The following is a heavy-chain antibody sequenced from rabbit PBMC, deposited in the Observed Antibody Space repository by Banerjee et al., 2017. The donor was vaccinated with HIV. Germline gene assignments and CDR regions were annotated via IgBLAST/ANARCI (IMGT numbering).Heavy chain of an antibody. D-gene: IGHD2-1*01. CDR1: GFSFSNKYV. J-gene: IGHJ4*01. CDR3: ARCYDDYGDSEDYFNL. Sequence: QEQLVESGGGLVQPGGSLKLSCTASGFSFSNKYVMCWVRQAPGKGLEWIACINTSTGNTVYASWAKGRFTISKTSSTTVTLQMTDLTGADTATYFCARCYDDYGDSEDYFNLWGQGTLVTVS. V-gene: IGHV1S45*01. CDR2: INTSTGNT.